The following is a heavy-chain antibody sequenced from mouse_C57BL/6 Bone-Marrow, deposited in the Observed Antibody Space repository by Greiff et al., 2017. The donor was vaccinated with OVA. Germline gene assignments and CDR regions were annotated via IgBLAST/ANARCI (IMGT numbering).Heavy chain of an antibody. V-gene: IGHV1-80*01. CDR3: ARPTTDWYFDV. J-gene: IGHJ1*03. CDR1: GYAFSSYW. D-gene: IGHD1-1*01. Sequence: QVQLKQSGAELVKPGASVKISCKASGYAFSSYWMNWVKQRPGKGLEWIGQIYPGDGDTNYNGKFKGQATLTADKSSSTAYMQLSSLTSEDSAVYFCARPTTDWYFDVWGTGTTVTVSS. CDR2: IYPGDGDT.